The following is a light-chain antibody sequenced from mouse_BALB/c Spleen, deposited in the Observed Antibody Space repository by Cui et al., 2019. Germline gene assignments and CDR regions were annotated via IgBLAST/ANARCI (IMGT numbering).Light chain of an antibody. Sequence: DIVMTQSQKFMSTSVGDRVSVTCKASQNVGTNVAWYQQKPGQSPKALIYSASYRCSGVPDRFTGSGSGTDFTLTISNVQSEDLAEYFCQQYNSYPYTFGGGTKLEIK. CDR3: QQYNSYPYT. CDR1: QNVGTN. J-gene: IGKJ2*01. V-gene: IGKV6-15*01. CDR2: SAS.